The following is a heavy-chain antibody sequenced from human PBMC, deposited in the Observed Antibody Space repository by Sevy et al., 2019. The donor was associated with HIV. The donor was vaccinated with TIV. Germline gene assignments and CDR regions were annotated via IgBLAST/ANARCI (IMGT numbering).Heavy chain of an antibody. Sequence: GGSLRLSCAASGFSFSDAYMTWVRQAPVKGLEWVAHIKSKIHGETTDYAAPVKGRFTISRDNSKSTLYLQMNGLKTEDTAVYYCTTHTVSRHDYGDYYAYWGQGALVTVSS. CDR2: IKSKIHGETT. D-gene: IGHD4-17*01. CDR3: TTHTVSRHDYGDYYAY. CDR1: GFSFSDAY. J-gene: IGHJ4*02. V-gene: IGHV3-15*01.